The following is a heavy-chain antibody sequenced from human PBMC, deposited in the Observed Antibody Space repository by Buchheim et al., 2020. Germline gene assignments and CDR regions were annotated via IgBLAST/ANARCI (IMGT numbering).Heavy chain of an antibody. V-gene: IGHV5-10-1*03. D-gene: IGHD2-15*01. CDR1: GYSFASHW. J-gene: IGHJ4*02. Sequence: EVQLVQSGAEVKQPGESLRISCKGSGYSFASHWINWVRQMPGKGLEWMGMIDPSDSYINYSPSFQGHVTISADKSINTAYLRWSSLKASYTAMYYCASRGSGGFYDFNYWGQRTL. CDR3: ASRGSGGFYDFNY. CDR2: IDPSDSYI.